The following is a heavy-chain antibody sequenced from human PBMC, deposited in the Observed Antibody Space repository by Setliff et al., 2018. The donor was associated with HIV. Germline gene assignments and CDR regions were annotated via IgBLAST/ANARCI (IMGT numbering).Heavy chain of an antibody. Sequence: SETLSLTCPVSGVPISSHSWTWIRQPPGKGLEWIGEINHSGSTNYNMSLWSRVTISLDASRNQFSLELISVTAADTAVYYCAGGPGTTSIDYWAQGTLVTVSS. CDR2: INHSGST. J-gene: IGHJ4*02. D-gene: IGHD1-26*01. CDR1: GVPISSHS. V-gene: IGHV4-34*01. CDR3: AGGPGTTSIDY.